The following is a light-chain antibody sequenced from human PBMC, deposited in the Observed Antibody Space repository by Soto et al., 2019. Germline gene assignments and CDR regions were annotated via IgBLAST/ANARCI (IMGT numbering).Light chain of an antibody. J-gene: IGKJ4*01. Sequence: EIVMTQSPATLSVSPGERATLSCRASQSVSSNLAWYQQKPDQAPRLLIYDASNRATGIPARFSGSGSGTDFTLTISSLEPEDFAVYYCQQRSNWLTFGGGTKVEI. CDR1: QSVSSN. CDR2: DAS. CDR3: QQRSNWLT. V-gene: IGKV3-11*01.